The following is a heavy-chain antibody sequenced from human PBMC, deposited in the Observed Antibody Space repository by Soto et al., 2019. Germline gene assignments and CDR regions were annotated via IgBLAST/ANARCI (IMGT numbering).Heavy chain of an antibody. CDR1: GFSLTTSGVG. J-gene: IGHJ4*02. Sequence: QITLKESGPTVVKPTETLTLTGTFSGFSLTTSGVGVGGVRQSPGKAPDWLALIYWDDDKRYSTSLKSRLTITKDTSKNQVVLTMANVYPADTATYYCAPRVLRTVFGLVTTTAIYFDFWGQGTTVVVSS. V-gene: IGHV2-5*02. CDR3: APRVLRTVFGLVTTTAIYFDF. D-gene: IGHD3-3*01. CDR2: IYWDDDK.